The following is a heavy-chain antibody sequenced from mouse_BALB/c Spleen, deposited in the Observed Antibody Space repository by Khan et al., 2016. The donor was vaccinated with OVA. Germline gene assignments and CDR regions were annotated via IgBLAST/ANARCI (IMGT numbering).Heavy chain of an antibody. CDR1: GYTFTNDG. CDR2: INTYTGEP. CDR3: ARPPYFSYVLVY. J-gene: IGHJ4*01. D-gene: IGHD2-10*01. V-gene: IGHV9-3-1*01. Sequence: LVESGPELKKPGETVKISCKASGYTFTNDGMNWVKQAPGKGLKWMGWINTYTGEPTYADDFKGRFAFSLETSASTAYLQINNLKNEDTATYFCARPPYFSYVLVYWGQGTSVTVSS.